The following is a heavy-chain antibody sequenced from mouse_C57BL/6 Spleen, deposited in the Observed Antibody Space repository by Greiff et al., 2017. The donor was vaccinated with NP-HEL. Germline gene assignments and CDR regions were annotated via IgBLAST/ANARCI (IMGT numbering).Heavy chain of an antibody. CDR1: GYAFSSSW. CDR2: IYPGDGDT. Sequence: VQLQQSGPELVKPGASVKISCKASGYAFSSSWMNWVKQRPGKGLEWIGRIYPGDGDTNYNGKFKGKATLTADKSSSTACMQLSSLTSEDSAVYFCARGDYDYEGFFAYWGQGTLVTVSA. J-gene: IGHJ3*01. D-gene: IGHD2-4*01. CDR3: ARGDYDYEGFFAY. V-gene: IGHV1-82*01.